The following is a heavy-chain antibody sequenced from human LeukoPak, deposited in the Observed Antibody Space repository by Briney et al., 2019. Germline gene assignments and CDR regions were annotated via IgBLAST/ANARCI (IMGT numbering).Heavy chain of an antibody. Sequence: SETLSLTCTVSGGSISSSSYYWGWIRQPPGKGLEWIGSIYYSGSTYYNPSLKSRVTISVDTSKNQFSLKLSSVTAADTAVYYCARDSGGVDAFDIWGQGTMVTVSS. CDR1: GGSISSSSYY. CDR3: ARDSGGVDAFDI. V-gene: IGHV4-39*07. D-gene: IGHD2-8*02. J-gene: IGHJ3*02. CDR2: IYYSGST.